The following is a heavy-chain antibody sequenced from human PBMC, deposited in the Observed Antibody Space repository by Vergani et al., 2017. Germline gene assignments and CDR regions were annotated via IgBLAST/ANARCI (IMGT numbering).Heavy chain of an antibody. J-gene: IGHJ2*01. D-gene: IGHD1-26*01. CDR2: IYNSGNG. CDR1: GNSIISRSYY. Sequence: QMQLQESGPGLVKASETLSLTCTVSGNSIISRSYYWGWIRQPPGKGLEWIGRIYNSGNGDSSSSLKSRVTISADTSKNQFSLGLTSVTAADTAVYYCASGENYASSTSHFRGRYLDVWGRGTLVA. CDR3: ASGENYASSTSHFRGRYLDV. V-gene: IGHV4-39*01.